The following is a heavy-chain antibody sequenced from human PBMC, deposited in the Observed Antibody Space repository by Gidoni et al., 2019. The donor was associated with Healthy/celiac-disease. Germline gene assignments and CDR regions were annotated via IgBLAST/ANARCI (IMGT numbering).Heavy chain of an antibody. D-gene: IGHD5-12*01. CDR1: GYTFTSYY. CDR3: ARDLAVEMATIGLTYYYGMDV. J-gene: IGHJ6*02. Sequence: QVQLVQSGAEVKKPGASVKVSCKASGYTFTSYYMHWVRQAPGQGLEWMGIINPSGGCTSYAQKFQGRVTMTRDTSTSTVYMELSSLRSEDTAVYYCARDLAVEMATIGLTYYYGMDVWGQGTTVTVSS. CDR2: INPSGGCT. V-gene: IGHV1-46*01.